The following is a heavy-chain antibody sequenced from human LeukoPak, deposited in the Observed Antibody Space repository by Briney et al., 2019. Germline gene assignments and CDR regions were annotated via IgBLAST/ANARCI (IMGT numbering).Heavy chain of an antibody. CDR2: IYTSESI. V-gene: IGHV4-4*07. CDR3: ARDDLVYSVHHGMDV. CDR1: GGSISSYY. D-gene: IGHD2-15*01. Sequence: TSETLSLTCTVSGGSISSYYWSWIRQPAGKGLEWIGRIYTSESINYNPTLKSRITMSVDTSKNQISLRLSSVTAADTAVYFCARDDLVYSVHHGMDVWGRGITVTVSS. J-gene: IGHJ6*02.